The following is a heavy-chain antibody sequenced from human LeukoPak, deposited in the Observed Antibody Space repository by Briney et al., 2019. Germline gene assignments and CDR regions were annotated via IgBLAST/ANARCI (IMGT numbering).Heavy chain of an antibody. CDR1: GFTFSSCA. CDR3: TRDLQQWLVRYYFDY. J-gene: IGHJ4*02. Sequence: GGSLRLSCAASGFTFSSCAMHWVRQAPGKGLEWVAVISYDGSNKYYADSVKGRFTISRDNSKNTLYLQMNSLRAEDTAVYYCTRDLQQWLVRYYFDYWGQGTLVTVSS. V-gene: IGHV3-30-3*01. D-gene: IGHD6-19*01. CDR2: ISYDGSNK.